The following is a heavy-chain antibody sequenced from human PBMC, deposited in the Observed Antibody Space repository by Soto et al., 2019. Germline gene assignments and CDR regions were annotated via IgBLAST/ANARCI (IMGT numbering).Heavy chain of an antibody. J-gene: IGHJ3*02. CDR3: ARKCSGGALDDGFDI. CDR2: IWYDGSNI. Sequence: QVQLVESGGGVVQPGRSLRLSCAASGFTFSSYGMHWVRQAPGKGLEWVARIWYDGSNIYYADSVKGRFSISRDNSKNTLYLQMNSLRAEDTAVYYCARKCSGGALDDGFDIWGQGTMVTVSS. CDR1: GFTFSSYG. V-gene: IGHV3-33*01. D-gene: IGHD2-15*01.